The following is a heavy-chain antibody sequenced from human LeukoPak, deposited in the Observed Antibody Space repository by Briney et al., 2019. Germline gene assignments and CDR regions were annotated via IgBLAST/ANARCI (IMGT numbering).Heavy chain of an antibody. J-gene: IGHJ4*02. Sequence: PGGSLRLSCEASGFTFGAYLIHWVRQAPGKGLEWVAVIWYDGSNKYYADSVKGRFTISRDNSKNTLYLQMNSLRAEDTAVYYCAREETIAARPPDYWGQGTLVTVSS. CDR1: GFTFGAYL. V-gene: IGHV3-33*08. D-gene: IGHD6-6*01. CDR3: AREETIAARPPDY. CDR2: IWYDGSNK.